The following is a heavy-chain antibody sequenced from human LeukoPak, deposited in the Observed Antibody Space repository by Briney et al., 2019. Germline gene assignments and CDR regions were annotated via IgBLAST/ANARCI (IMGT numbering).Heavy chain of an antibody. CDR3: AKISVSSGYSDAFDI. V-gene: IGHV1-69*06. Sequence: ASVKVSCKASGGTFSNYAIGWVRQAPGQGLEWMGGVIPIFSTANYAQKFQGRVTITADRSTSTAYMELSSLRSEDTAVYYCAKISVSSGYSDAFDIWGQGTMVTVSS. CDR1: GGTFSNYA. CDR2: VIPIFSTA. J-gene: IGHJ3*02. D-gene: IGHD3-22*01.